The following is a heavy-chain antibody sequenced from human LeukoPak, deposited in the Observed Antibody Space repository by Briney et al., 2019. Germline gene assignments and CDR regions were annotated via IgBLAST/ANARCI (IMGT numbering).Heavy chain of an antibody. Sequence: GASVKVSCKASGYTFTSYYMQWVRQAPGQGLEWMGIINPSGGNTNYAQKLQGRVTMTTDTSTSTAYMELRSLRSDDTAVYYCARPAVQWLVSDYYYYMDVWGKGTTVTVSS. CDR2: INPSGGNT. CDR1: GYTFTSYY. D-gene: IGHD6-19*01. CDR3: ARPAVQWLVSDYYYYMDV. V-gene: IGHV1-46*01. J-gene: IGHJ6*03.